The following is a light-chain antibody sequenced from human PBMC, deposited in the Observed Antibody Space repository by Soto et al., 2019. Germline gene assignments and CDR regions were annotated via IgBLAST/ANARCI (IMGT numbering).Light chain of an antibody. J-gene: IGKJ1*01. Sequence: DVQMTQSPSTLSASVGDTVTITCRASQTINSWLAWHQHRPGKGPKLLIYKTSTVEGGVPLRFSGSGSGTEFTLTISSLQPADSATYYCQQYNTYPMTFGQGTKVDIK. CDR3: QQYNTYPMT. V-gene: IGKV1-5*03. CDR1: QTINSW. CDR2: KTS.